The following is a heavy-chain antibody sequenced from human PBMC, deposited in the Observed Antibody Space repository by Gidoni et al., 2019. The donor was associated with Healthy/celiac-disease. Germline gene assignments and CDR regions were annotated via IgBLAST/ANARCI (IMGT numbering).Heavy chain of an antibody. Sequence: QVQLQESGPGLVKPSQTLSLTCTVSGGSLSRGGYSWSWIRQHPGKGLEWIGYLYYSGSTYYNPSLKSRVTISVDTSKNQFSLKLSSVTAADTAVYYCAGGENYDSSGYYRPRLFDYWGQGTLVTVSS. V-gene: IGHV4-31*03. CDR1: GGSLSRGGYS. D-gene: IGHD3-22*01. CDR3: AGGENYDSSGYYRPRLFDY. CDR2: LYYSGST. J-gene: IGHJ4*02.